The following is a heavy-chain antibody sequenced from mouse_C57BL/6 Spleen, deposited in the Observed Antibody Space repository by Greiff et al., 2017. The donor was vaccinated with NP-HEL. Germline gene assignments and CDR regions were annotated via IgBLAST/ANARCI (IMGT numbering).Heavy chain of an antibody. CDR3: AREGKLGAFAY. V-gene: IGHV1-64*01. J-gene: IGHJ3*01. D-gene: IGHD4-1*01. Sequence: QVQLQQSGAELVKPGASVKLSCKASGYTFTSYWMHWVKQRPGQGLEWIGMIHPNSGSTNYNEKFKSKATLTVDKSSSTAYMQLSSLTSEDSAVYDCAREGKLGAFAYWGQGTLVTVAA. CDR2: IHPNSGST. CDR1: GYTFTSYW.